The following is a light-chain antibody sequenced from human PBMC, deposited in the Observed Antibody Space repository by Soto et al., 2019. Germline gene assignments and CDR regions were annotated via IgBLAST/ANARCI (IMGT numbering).Light chain of an antibody. V-gene: IGLV2-23*01. CDR2: EGS. J-gene: IGLJ3*02. CDR3: CSYAGSSTWV. CDR1: SSDVGSYNL. Sequence: QSALTQPASVSGSPGQSITISCTGTSSDVGSYNLVSWYQQHPGKAPKLMIYEGSKRPSGVSNRFSGSKSGNTASLTISGLQAEVEADYYCCSYAGSSTWVFGGGTNVTVL.